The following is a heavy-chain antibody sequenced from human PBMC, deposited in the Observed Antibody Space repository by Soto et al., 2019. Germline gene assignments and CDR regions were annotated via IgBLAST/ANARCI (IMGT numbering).Heavy chain of an antibody. V-gene: IGHV5-51*01. D-gene: IGHD3-3*02. CDR3: ARSTKNFLAYDAFDI. Sequence: GESLKISCKGSGYSFTSYWIGWVRQMPVKGLEWMGIIYPGDSDTRYSPSFQGQVTISADKSISTAYLQWSSLKASDTAMYHCARSTKNFLAYDAFDIWGQGTMVTVSS. J-gene: IGHJ3*02. CDR2: IYPGDSDT. CDR1: GYSFTSYW.